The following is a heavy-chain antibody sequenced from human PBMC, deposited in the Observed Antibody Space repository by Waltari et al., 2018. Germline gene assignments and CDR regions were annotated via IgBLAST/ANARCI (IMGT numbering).Heavy chain of an antibody. CDR3: ARYRSSSIY. J-gene: IGHJ4*02. V-gene: IGHV4-38-2*01. CDR2: ICTSGST. CDR1: GSSISRCYY. D-gene: IGHD6-6*01. Sequence: QVQLQESGPGLVKPSETLSLTCAVSGSSISRCYYWGWIRQPPGKGLEWIGSICTSGSTDYTPSLKRRFTLSVDTSKTQFSLKLSSVTAADTAVYYCARYRSSSIYWGQGTLVTVSS.